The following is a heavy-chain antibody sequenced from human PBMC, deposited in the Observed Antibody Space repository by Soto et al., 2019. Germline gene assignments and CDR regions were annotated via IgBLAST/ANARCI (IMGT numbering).Heavy chain of an antibody. D-gene: IGHD3-10*01. CDR2: ISSSSSTI. V-gene: IGHV3-48*01. CDR3: ARANYYGSPGDFDY. J-gene: IGHJ4*02. Sequence: EVQLVESGGGLVQPGGSLRLSCAASGFTFSSYSMNLVRQAPGNGLEWVSYISSSSSTIYYADSVKGRFTISRDNAKNSLYLQMNSLRAEDTAVYYCARANYYGSPGDFDYWGQGTLVTVSS. CDR1: GFTFSSYS.